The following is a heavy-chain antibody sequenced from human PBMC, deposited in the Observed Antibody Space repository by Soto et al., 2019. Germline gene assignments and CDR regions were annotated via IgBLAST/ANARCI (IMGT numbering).Heavy chain of an antibody. J-gene: IGHJ6*02. CDR2: IYFTGNT. D-gene: IGHD3-22*01. Sequence: PSETLSLTCSASGGSITSSSHFWGWVRQPPGKGLEWIGTIYFTGNTYYTPSLKSRLTMSIDTSKNEFSLKLSSVTAADSAVYYCARHGRNAMIAQLRHYAMDVWGQGATVTVSS. V-gene: IGHV4-39*01. CDR1: GGSITSSSHF. CDR3: ARHGRNAMIAQLRHYAMDV.